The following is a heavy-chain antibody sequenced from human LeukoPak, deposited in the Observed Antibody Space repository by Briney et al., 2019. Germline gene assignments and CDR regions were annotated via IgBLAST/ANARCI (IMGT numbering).Heavy chain of an antibody. CDR1: GFTFSSYA. V-gene: IGHV3-7*01. CDR2: IKQDGSEK. Sequence: GGSLRLSCAASGFTFSSYAMSWVRQAPGKGLEWVANIKQDGSEKYYVDSVKGRFTISRDNAKDSLYLQMNSLRAEDTAVYYCARGRFSSSWYYFDYWGQGTLVTVSS. CDR3: ARGRFSSSWYYFDY. D-gene: IGHD6-13*01. J-gene: IGHJ4*02.